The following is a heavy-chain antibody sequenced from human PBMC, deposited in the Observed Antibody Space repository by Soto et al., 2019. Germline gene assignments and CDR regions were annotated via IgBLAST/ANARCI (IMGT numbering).Heavy chain of an antibody. Sequence: GESLKISCQGSGYSFTSYWISWVRQMPGKGLEWMGRIDPSDSYTNYSPSFQGHVTISADKSISTAYLQWSSLKASDTAMYYCARVPIIAARPGAEYFQHWGQGTLVTVSS. CDR3: ARVPIIAARPGAEYFQH. CDR1: GYSFTSYW. CDR2: IDPSDSYT. J-gene: IGHJ1*01. V-gene: IGHV5-10-1*01. D-gene: IGHD6-6*01.